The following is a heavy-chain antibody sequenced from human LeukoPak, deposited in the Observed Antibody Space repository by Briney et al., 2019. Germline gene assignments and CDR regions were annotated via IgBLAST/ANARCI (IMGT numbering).Heavy chain of an antibody. CDR3: ARDRPSGGPYFQH. CDR2: IYYSGST. D-gene: IGHD3-10*01. Sequence: SETLSLTCTVSGGSISSSSYYWGWIRQPPGKGLEWLGSIYYSGSTYYNPSLKSRVTISVDTSKNQFSLKLSSVTAADTAVYYCARDRPSGGPYFQHWGQGTLVTVSS. CDR1: GGSISSSSYY. J-gene: IGHJ1*01. V-gene: IGHV4-39*07.